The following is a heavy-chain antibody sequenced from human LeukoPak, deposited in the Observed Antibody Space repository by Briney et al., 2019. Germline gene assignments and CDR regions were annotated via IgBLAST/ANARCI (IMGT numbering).Heavy chain of an antibody. J-gene: IGHJ6*02. CDR2: ISSSSSTI. V-gene: IGHV3-48*01. Sequence: GGSLRLSCAASGFTFSSYSMNWVRQAPGKGLGWVSYISSSSSTIYYADSVKGRFTISRDNAKNSLYLQMNSLRAEDTAVYYCARDDGSSYYYYGMDVWGQGTTVTVSS. CDR3: ARDDGSSYYYYGMDV. D-gene: IGHD2/OR15-2a*01. CDR1: GFTFSSYS.